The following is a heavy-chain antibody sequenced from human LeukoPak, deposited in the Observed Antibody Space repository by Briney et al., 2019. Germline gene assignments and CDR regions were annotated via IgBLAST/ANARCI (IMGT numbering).Heavy chain of an antibody. V-gene: IGHV1-2*02. J-gene: IGHJ4*02. Sequence: ASVKVSCKASGYTFTGYYMHWVRQAPDQGLEWMGWINPNSGGTNYAQKFQGRVTMTRDTSISTAYMELRSLRSDDTAVYYCARLVGATNSLDYWGQGTLVTVSS. CDR2: INPNSGGT. D-gene: IGHD1-26*01. CDR3: ARLVGATNSLDY. CDR1: GYTFTGYY.